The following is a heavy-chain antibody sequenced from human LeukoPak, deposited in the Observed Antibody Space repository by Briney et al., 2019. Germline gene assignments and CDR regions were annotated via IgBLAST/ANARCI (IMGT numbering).Heavy chain of an antibody. D-gene: IGHD1-1*01. CDR2: IYYTGST. Sequence: PSETLSLTCTVSGGSLNTYFWSWIRQPPGKGLEWIGFIYYTGSTKYNPSLKSRVTMSVDTSRNHFSLKLNSLTTADTAVYYCAGDVMSTALDAFDVWGQGTVVTVSS. CDR1: GGSLNTYF. CDR3: AGDVMSTALDAFDV. J-gene: IGHJ3*01. V-gene: IGHV4-59*01.